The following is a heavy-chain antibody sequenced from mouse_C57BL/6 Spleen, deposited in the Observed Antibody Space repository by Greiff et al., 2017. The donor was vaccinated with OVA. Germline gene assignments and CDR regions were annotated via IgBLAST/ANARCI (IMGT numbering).Heavy chain of an antibody. V-gene: IGHV1-80*01. CDR3: ASFIRGYFDV. Sequence: VQLQQSGAELVKPGASVQISCKASGYAFSSYCMHWVKQRPGKGLAWIGQIYPGDGDTTYHCKFKGKATITEDKSSSAADLQLSRLTSEDSAVYFCASFIRGYFDVWGTGTTVTVSS. CDR2: IYPGDGDT. J-gene: IGHJ1*03. CDR1: GYAFSSYC. D-gene: IGHD1-1*01.